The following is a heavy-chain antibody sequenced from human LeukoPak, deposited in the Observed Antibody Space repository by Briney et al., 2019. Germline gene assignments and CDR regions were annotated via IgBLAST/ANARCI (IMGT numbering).Heavy chain of an antibody. CDR3: ARDRRANLIAAADFHY. D-gene: IGHD6-13*01. J-gene: IGHJ4*02. CDR1: GYTFSGSY. Sequence: ASVKVSCKASGYTFSGSYMHWVRQAPGQGLEWMGWISAYNGNTNYAQKLQGRVTMTTDTSTSTAYMELRSLRSDDTAVYYCARDRRANLIAAADFHYWGQGTLVTVSS. CDR2: ISAYNGNT. V-gene: IGHV1-18*04.